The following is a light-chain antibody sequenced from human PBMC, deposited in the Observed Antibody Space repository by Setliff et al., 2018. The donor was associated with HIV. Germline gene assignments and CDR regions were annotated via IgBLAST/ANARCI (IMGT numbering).Light chain of an antibody. CDR1: SSDVGKYDL. J-gene: IGLJ1*01. Sequence: QSVLTQPASVSGSPGQSITISCIGSSSDVGKYDLVSWYQQYPGKAPRLIIYGDSERPSGVSNRFSGSKSGSTASLTISGLQADDEADYYCCSYTRGGTYVFGTGTKVTVL. CDR3: CSYTRGGTYV. V-gene: IGLV2-23*01. CDR2: GDS.